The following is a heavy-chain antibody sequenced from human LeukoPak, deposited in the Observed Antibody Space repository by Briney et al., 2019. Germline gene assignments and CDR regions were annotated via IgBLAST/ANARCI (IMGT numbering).Heavy chain of an antibody. CDR2: TWYDGSTK. V-gene: IGHV3-33*01. CDR1: GFTFSSYG. J-gene: IGHJ3*02. CDR3: ARDSCSSTSCPGHGAFDI. D-gene: IGHD2-2*01. Sequence: PGGSLRLSCAASGFTFSSYGTHWVRRAPGKGLEWVAITWYDGSTKYNADSVKGRFTISRDNSKNTPYLQMNNLRDEDTAVYYCARDSCSSTSCPGHGAFDIWGQGTMVTVSS.